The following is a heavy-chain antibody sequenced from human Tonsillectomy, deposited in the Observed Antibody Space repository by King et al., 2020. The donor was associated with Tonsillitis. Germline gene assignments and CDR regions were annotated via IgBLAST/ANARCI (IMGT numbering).Heavy chain of an antibody. V-gene: IGHV4-61*02. D-gene: IGHD6-6*01. Sequence: VQLQESGPGLVKPSQTLSLTCTVSGGSISSGNYYWSWIRQPAGKGLEWIGRSYTSGSTNYNPSLKSRVTMSVDTSKNQFSLKLSSVTAADTAVYYCARYTSSSFFDYWGQGTLVTVSS. J-gene: IGHJ4*02. CDR3: ARYTSSSFFDY. CDR2: SYTSGST. CDR1: GGSISSGNYY.